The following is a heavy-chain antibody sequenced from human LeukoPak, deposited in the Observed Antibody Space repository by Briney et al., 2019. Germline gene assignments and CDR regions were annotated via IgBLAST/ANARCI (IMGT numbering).Heavy chain of an antibody. D-gene: IGHD4-17*01. Sequence: GASVKVSCKASGYNFLSYDISWVRQAPGQGLEWMGWISAYSGNTNNAQKLQGRVPMTTDTSTSTAYMELRSLRSDDTAVYYCAREGLATVTSEYWGQGTLVTVSS. CDR1: GYNFLSYD. CDR3: AREGLATVTSEY. V-gene: IGHV1-18*01. CDR2: ISAYSGNT. J-gene: IGHJ4*02.